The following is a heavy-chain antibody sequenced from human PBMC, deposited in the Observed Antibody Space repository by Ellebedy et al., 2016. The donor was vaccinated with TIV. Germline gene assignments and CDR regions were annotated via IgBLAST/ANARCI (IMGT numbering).Heavy chain of an antibody. CDR2: INGDGRAI. CDR3: SRNLGHYMLSD. J-gene: IGHJ4*02. CDR1: GFTFHNYA. D-gene: IGHD2-8*01. Sequence: GESLKISXAATGFTFHNYAMSWVRQAPGKGLEWVANINGDGRAIQYADSVEGRFTISRDNAKKSLFLQMNSLRVEDTAMYYCSRNLGHYMLSDWGQGSLVTVSS. V-gene: IGHV3-7*01.